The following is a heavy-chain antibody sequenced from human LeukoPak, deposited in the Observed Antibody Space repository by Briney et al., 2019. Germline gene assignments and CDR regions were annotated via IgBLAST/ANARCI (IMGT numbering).Heavy chain of an antibody. CDR1: GGSISSSNW. J-gene: IGHJ4*02. V-gene: IGHV4-4*02. D-gene: IGHD4-23*01. CDR3: AKIDYGGNVYYFDY. CDR2: IYHSGST. Sequence: SGTLSLTCAVSGGSISSSNWWSWVRQPPGKGPEWIGEIYHSGSTNYNPSLKSRVTISVDKSKNQFSLKLSSVTAADTAVYYCAKIDYGGNVYYFDYWGQGTLVTVSS.